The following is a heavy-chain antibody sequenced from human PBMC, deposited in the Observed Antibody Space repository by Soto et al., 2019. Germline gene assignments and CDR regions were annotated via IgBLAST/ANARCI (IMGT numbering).Heavy chain of an antibody. CDR1: GYTFTSYC. Sequence: QVQLVQSGAEVKKPGASVKVSCKASGYTFTSYCISWVRQAPGQGLEWMGWISAYNGNTNYAQKLQGRVTMTTGTSTSAAYMELRSLRSDDTAVYYCARVDTAMVTNYYYGMDVWGQGTTVTVSS. CDR3: ARVDTAMVTNYYYGMDV. D-gene: IGHD5-18*01. J-gene: IGHJ6*02. V-gene: IGHV1-18*04. CDR2: ISAYNGNT.